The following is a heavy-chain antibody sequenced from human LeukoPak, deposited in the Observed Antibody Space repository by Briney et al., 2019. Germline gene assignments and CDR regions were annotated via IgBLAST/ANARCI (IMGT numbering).Heavy chain of an antibody. CDR3: ARYPPGNYGMDV. V-gene: IGHV5-51*01. CDR2: INPGNSNT. Sequence: GESLKISCKGSGYRFTVYWIGWVRQMPGKGLEWMGIINPGNSNTRYSPSFQGQVTISADKSITTAYLQWNSLKASDTAIYYCARYPPGNYGMDVWGQGTTVTVSS. D-gene: IGHD3-10*01. CDR1: GYRFTVYW. J-gene: IGHJ6*02.